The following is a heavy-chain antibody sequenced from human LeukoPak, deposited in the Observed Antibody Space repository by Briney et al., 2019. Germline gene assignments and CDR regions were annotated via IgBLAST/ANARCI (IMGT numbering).Heavy chain of an antibody. CDR3: ARDHDEWEILLVHDY. CDR1: GFTFSSYW. CDR2: IKQDGSEK. Sequence: GSLRLSCAASGFTFSSYWMSWVRQAPGKGLEWVANIKQDGSEKYYVDSVKGRFTISRDNAKNSLYLQMNSLRAEDTAVYYCARDHDEWEILLVHDYWGQGTLVTVSS. V-gene: IGHV3-7*01. J-gene: IGHJ4*02. D-gene: IGHD1-26*01.